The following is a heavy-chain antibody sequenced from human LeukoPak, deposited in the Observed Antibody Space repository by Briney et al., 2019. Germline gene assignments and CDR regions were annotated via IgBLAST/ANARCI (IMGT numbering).Heavy chain of an antibody. D-gene: IGHD3-22*01. Sequence: SETLSLTCAVSGGSISSTGYCWAWIRQPPGKGLEWIGTIYYSGSTYHNASLKSRITMSVDTSRNQFFLKLSSVDAADTAVYYCAKAGVRYFDSSGLYAFDFWGQGTTVTVSS. V-gene: IGHV4-39*01. CDR1: GGSISSTGYC. J-gene: IGHJ3*01. CDR3: AKAGVRYFDSSGLYAFDF. CDR2: IYYSGST.